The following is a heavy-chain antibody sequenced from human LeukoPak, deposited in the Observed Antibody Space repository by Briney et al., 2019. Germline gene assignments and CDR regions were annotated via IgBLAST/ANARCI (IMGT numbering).Heavy chain of an antibody. CDR2: ISDNGGST. D-gene: IGHD3-9*01. CDR3: ARGLYDILTGFVFDY. CDR1: GFTFSSSA. J-gene: IGHJ4*02. Sequence: GGSLRLSCAASGFTFSSSAMSWVRQAPGKGLEWVSTISDNGGSTYYADSVKGRFTISRDNAKNSLYLQMNSLRAEDTAVYYCARGLYDILTGFVFDYWGQGTLVTVSS. V-gene: IGHV3-23*01.